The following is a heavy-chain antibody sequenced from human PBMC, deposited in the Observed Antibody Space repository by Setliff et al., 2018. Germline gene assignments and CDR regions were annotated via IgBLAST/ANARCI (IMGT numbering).Heavy chain of an antibody. CDR1: GYTFTGYY. J-gene: IGHJ4*02. CDR3: ARGRDFWSGYLVY. D-gene: IGHD3-3*01. CDR2: INPNSGGT. Sequence: ASVKVSCKASGYTFTGYYMHWVRQAPGQGLEWMGWINPNSGGTNYAQNFQGRVTMTRDTSISTVYMELSRLRSDDTAVYYCARGRDFWSGYLVYWGQGTLVTVSS. V-gene: IGHV1-2*02.